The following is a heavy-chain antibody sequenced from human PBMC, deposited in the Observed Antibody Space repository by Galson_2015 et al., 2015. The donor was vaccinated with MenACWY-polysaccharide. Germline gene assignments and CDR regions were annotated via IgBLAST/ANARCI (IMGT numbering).Heavy chain of an antibody. J-gene: IGHJ3*02. CDR1: GFTFSSSW. CDR3: GRVSGHFYYYDSGDLKQGPSDM. CDR2: IKQDGSQK. V-gene: IGHV3-7*01. Sequence: SLRLSCAASGFTFSSSWMSWVRQAPGKGLEWVANIKQDGSQKHYVESVKGRFTISRDNAGNSLYLLMNNLRAEDTAVYYCGRVSGHFYYYDSGDLKQGPSDMWGRGTMVTVSS. D-gene: IGHD3-16*01.